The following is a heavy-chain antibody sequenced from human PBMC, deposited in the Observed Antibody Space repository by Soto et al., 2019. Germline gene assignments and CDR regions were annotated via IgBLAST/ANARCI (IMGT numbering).Heavy chain of an antibody. CDR3: AREIDGYYYGSGSYY. D-gene: IGHD3-10*01. CDR1: GYTFTSYG. J-gene: IGHJ4*02. V-gene: IGHV1-18*01. CDR2: ISAYNGNT. Sequence: GASVKVSCKASGYTFTSYGISWVRQAPGQGLEWMRWISAYNGNTNYAQKLQGRVTMTTDTSTSTAYMELRSLRSDDTAVYYCAREIDGYYYGSGSYYWGQGTLVTVSS.